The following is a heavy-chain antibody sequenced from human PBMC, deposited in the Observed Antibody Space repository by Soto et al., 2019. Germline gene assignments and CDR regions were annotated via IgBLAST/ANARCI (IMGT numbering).Heavy chain of an antibody. CDR3: ALAATSSVDY. Sequence: KVSCKASGGTFSSYTISCVRQAPGQGLEWVGRIIPILGIANYAQKFQGRVTITADKSTSTAYMELSSLRSEDTAVYYCALAATSSVDYWGQGTLVTVSS. D-gene: IGHD2-15*01. CDR1: GGTFSSYT. CDR2: IIPILGIA. J-gene: IGHJ4*02. V-gene: IGHV1-69*02.